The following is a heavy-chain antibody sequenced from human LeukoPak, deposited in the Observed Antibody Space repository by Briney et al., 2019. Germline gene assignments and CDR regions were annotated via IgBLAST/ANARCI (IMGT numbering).Heavy chain of an antibody. CDR2: ISGSGGST. V-gene: IGHV3-23*01. CDR1: GFTFSSYS. J-gene: IGHJ4*02. Sequence: PGGSLRLSCAASGFTFSSYSMNWVRQAPGKGLEWVSAISGSGGSTYYADSVKGRFTISRDNSKNTLYLQMNSLRAEDTAVYYCAKFGGAYYDSSGYYPIQFDYWGQGTLVTVSS. CDR3: AKFGGAYYDSSGYYPIQFDY. D-gene: IGHD3-22*01.